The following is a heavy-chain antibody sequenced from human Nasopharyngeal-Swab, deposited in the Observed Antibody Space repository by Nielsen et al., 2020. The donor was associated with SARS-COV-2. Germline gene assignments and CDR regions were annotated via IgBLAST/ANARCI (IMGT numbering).Heavy chain of an antibody. Sequence: GESLKISCAASGFIVSSNYMSWVRQAPGKGLEWVSVIYSGGSTYYADSVKGRFTISRDNSKNTLYLQMNSLRAEDTAVYYCARGFASSLRWGQGTLVTVSS. CDR3: ARGFASSLR. D-gene: IGHD5/OR15-5a*01. V-gene: IGHV3-66*01. J-gene: IGHJ4*02. CDR1: GFIVSSNY. CDR2: IYSGGST.